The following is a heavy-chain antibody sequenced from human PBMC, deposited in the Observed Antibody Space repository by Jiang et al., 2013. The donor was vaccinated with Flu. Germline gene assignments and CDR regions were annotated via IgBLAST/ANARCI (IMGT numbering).Heavy chain of an antibody. CDR1: GFTFSSYS. Sequence: VKPGGPVRLSCAASGFTFSSYSMNWVRRAPGKGLEWVSSISSSSSYIYYADSVKGRFTISRDNAKNSLYLQMNSLRAEDTAVYYCARDSSSWRNRFDYYYGMDVWGQGTTVTVSS. V-gene: IGHV3-21*01. CDR2: ISSSSSYI. J-gene: IGHJ6*02. CDR3: ARDSSSWRNRFDYYYGMDV. D-gene: IGHD6-13*01.